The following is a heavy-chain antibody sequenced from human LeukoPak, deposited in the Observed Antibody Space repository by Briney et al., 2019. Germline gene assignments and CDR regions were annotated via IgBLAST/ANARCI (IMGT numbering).Heavy chain of an antibody. D-gene: IGHD4-17*01. CDR1: GFTFSSYA. V-gene: IGHV3-64*01. Sequence: GGSLRLSCAASGFTFSSYAMHWVRQAPGKGLEYVSAISSDGGSPYYANSVKGRFIIPRDNSKNTLYLQMGSLRPEDMAVYYCARVGDLDAFDIWGQGTMVTVSS. CDR3: ARVGDLDAFDI. J-gene: IGHJ3*02. CDR2: ISSDGGSP.